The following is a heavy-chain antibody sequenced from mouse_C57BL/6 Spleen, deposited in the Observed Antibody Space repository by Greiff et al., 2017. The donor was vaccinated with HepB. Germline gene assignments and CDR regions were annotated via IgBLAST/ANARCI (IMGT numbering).Heavy chain of an antibody. D-gene: IGHD1-1*01. CDR3: AMGYYGSSLGY. J-gene: IGHJ2*01. Sequence: QVQLQQPGAELVKPGASVKVSCKASGYTFTSYWMHWVKQRPGQGLEWIGRIHPSDSDTNYNQKFKGKATLTVDKSSSTAYMQLSSLTAEDSAVYYCAMGYYGSSLGYWGQGTTLTVSS. V-gene: IGHV1-74*01. CDR2: IHPSDSDT. CDR1: GYTFTSYW.